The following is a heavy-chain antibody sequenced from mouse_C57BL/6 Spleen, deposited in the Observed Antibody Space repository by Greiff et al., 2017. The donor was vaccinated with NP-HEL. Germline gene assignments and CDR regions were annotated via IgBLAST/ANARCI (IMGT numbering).Heavy chain of an antibody. V-gene: IGHV1-54*01. D-gene: IGHD3-2*02. CDR2: INPGSGGT. J-gene: IGHJ3*01. CDR1: GYAFTNYL. Sequence: QVQLQQSGAELVRPGTSVKVSCKASGYAFTNYLIEWVKQRPGQGLEWIGVINPGSGGTNYNEKFKGKATLTADKSSSTAYMQLSSLTSEDSAVYCCARSGGDSSGYEGFAYWGQGTLVTVSA. CDR3: ARSGGDSSGYEGFAY.